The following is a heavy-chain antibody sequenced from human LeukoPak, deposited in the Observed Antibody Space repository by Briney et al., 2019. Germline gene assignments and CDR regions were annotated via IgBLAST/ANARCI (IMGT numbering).Heavy chain of an antibody. V-gene: IGHV3-30*04. Sequence: GGSLRLSCAASGFTFSSYAMHWVCQAPGKGLEWVAVISYDGSNKYYADSVKGRFTISRDNSKNTLYLQMNSLRAEDTAVYYCARGGDIVVVPAAMYVPYYFDYWGQGTLVTVSS. J-gene: IGHJ4*02. CDR2: ISYDGSNK. CDR3: ARGGDIVVVPAAMYVPYYFDY. CDR1: GFTFSSYA. D-gene: IGHD2-2*01.